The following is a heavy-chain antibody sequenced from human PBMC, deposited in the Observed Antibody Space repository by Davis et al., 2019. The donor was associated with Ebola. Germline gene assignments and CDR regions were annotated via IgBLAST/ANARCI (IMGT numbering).Heavy chain of an antibody. V-gene: IGHV5-51*01. CDR1: GYSFTSYW. Sequence: GESLKISCKGSGYSFTSYWVVWVRQMPGKGLECMGIIFPGDSDTRYSPSFQGQVTFSVDKSIRTAYLHWNSLKASDTATYYCARQGTTSWDSWGQGTLVTVSS. CDR2: IFPGDSDT. CDR3: ARQGTTSWDS. D-gene: IGHD2-2*01. J-gene: IGHJ4*02.